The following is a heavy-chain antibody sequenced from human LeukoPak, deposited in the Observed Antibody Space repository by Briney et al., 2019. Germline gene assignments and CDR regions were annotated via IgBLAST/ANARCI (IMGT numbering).Heavy chain of an antibody. V-gene: IGHV1-69*04. J-gene: IGHJ3*02. CDR1: VGTFSSYA. D-gene: IGHD3-10*01. CDR3: ARGAQPGGAFDI. CDR2: IIPILGIA. Sequence: SVKVSCKASVGTFSSYAISWVRQAPGQGLEWMGRIIPILGIANYAQKFQGRVTITADKSTSTAYMELSSLRSEDTAVYYCARGAQPGGAFDIWGQGTMVTVSS.